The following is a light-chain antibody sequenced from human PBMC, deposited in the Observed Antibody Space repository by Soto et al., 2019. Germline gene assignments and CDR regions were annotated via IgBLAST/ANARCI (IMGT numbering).Light chain of an antibody. CDR1: QTVTSNY. CDR3: QQYLSVPVT. J-gene: IGKJ2*01. Sequence: EVVLTHYPGTLSLSPGERATLSCRSIQTVTSNYLAWYQQKPGQAPRLLIYGASSRATDIPHRFSGSGSGTDFTLTISRLEPEDFELYYCQQYLSVPVTFGQGTKVDIK. CDR2: GAS. V-gene: IGKV3-20*01.